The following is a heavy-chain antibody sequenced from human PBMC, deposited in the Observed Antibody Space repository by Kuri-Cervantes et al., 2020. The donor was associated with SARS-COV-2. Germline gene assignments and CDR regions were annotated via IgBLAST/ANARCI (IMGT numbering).Heavy chain of an antibody. J-gene: IGHJ4*02. CDR2: ISGSGGAT. CDR1: GFTFSSYA. CDR3: AKGWDYHGGSSFDW. D-gene: IGHD4-23*01. Sequence: GGSLRLSXAASGFTFSSYAMHWVRQAPGKGLEWVSSISGSGGATYYADSVKGRFTISKDHSKNTMYMQMNDLRADDTAVYFCAKGWDYHGGSSFDWWGQGTVVTVSS. V-gene: IGHV3-23*01.